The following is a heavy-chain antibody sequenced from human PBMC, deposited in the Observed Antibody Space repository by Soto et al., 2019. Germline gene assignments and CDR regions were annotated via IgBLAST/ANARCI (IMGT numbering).Heavy chain of an antibody. D-gene: IGHD3-22*01. CDR1: GGSIYTYY. CDR2: IYTSGST. J-gene: IGHJ6*02. Sequence: PSETLSLTCNVSGGSIYTYYWNWIRQSPGKGLEWIGRIYTSGSTNYNPSLKSRVTMSVDTSKNQFSLKLSSVTAADTAVYYCARGSNYYDSSGYYHYYGMDVWGQGTTVTVSS. CDR3: ARGSNYYDSSGYYHYYGMDV. V-gene: IGHV4-4*07.